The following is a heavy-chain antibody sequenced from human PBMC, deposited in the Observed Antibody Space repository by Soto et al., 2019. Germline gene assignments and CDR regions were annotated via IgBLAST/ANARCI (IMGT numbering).Heavy chain of an antibody. V-gene: IGHV1-69*13. Sequence: SVKVSCKASGGTFSSYAISWVRQAPGQGLEWMGGIIPIFGTANYAQKFQGRVTITADESTSTAYMELSSLRSEDTAVYYCARGFVDFYYYYGMDVWGQGTTVTVSS. CDR2: IIPIFGTA. D-gene: IGHD2-21*01. CDR3: ARGFVDFYYYYGMDV. J-gene: IGHJ6*02. CDR1: GGTFSSYA.